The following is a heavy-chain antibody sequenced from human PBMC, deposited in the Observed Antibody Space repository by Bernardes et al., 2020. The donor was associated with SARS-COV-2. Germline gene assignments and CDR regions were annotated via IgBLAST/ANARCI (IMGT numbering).Heavy chain of an antibody. CDR3: TTKWGMGEGPTWYYFDH. CDR2: IKSKSDGETT. Sequence: GGSLRLSCAASGFVFINAWMNWVRHVPGKGLEWVGRIKSKSDGETTDYAAPVTGRVTIPSDDSNNTLYLQLNRLKTEDTAVYCCTTKWGMGEGPTWYYFDHWGQGALVTVSS. J-gene: IGHJ4*02. CDR1: GFVFINAW. V-gene: IGHV3-15*01. D-gene: IGHD1-26*01.